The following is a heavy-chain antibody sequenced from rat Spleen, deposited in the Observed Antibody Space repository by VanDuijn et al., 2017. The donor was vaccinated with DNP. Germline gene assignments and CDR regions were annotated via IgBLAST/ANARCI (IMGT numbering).Heavy chain of an antibody. V-gene: IGHV5-19*01. Sequence: EVQLVESGGGLVQSGRSLKLSCAASGFTFSNYGIHWIRQAPTKGLEWVASISPSGGNTYYRDSVKGRFTISRDNAKSTLYLQMDSLRSEDTATYYCARRGHTTGINYFNYWGQGVMVTVSS. J-gene: IGHJ2*01. D-gene: IGHD1-9*01. CDR1: GFTFSNYG. CDR3: ARRGHTTGINYFNY. CDR2: ISPSGGNT.